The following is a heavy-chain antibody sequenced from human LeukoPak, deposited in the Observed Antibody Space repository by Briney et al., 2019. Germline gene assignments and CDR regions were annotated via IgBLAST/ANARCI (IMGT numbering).Heavy chain of an antibody. D-gene: IGHD1-7*01. V-gene: IGHV3-33*01. Sequence: GGSLRLSCAASGFTFNNYGMHWVRQAPGKGLKWLAVIWSDGSNTYYADSVKGRFTISRDNSKDTLYLQMSSLSAEDTAVYYCARDRKELLRPSFVDYWGQGTLVTVSS. J-gene: IGHJ4*02. CDR3: ARDRKELLRPSFVDY. CDR1: GFTFNNYG. CDR2: IWSDGSNT.